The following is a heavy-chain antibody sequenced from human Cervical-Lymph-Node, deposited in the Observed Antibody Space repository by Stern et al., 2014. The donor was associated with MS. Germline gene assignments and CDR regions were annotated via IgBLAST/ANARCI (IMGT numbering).Heavy chain of an antibody. CDR3: ARVGAARLYGMDV. V-gene: IGHV3-33*01. Sequence: VQLEESGGGVVQPGRSLRLSCAASGFTFSSYGMHWVRQAPGKGLEWVAVIWYDGSNKYYADSVKGRFTISRDNSKNTLYLQMNSLRAEDTAVYYCARVGAARLYGMDVWGQGTTVTVSS. CDR2: IWYDGSNK. CDR1: GFTFSSYG. D-gene: IGHD6-6*01. J-gene: IGHJ6*02.